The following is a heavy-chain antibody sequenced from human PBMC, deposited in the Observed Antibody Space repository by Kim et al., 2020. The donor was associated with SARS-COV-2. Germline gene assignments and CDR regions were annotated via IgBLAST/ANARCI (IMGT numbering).Heavy chain of an antibody. J-gene: IGHJ5*01. Sequence: SETLSLTCTVSDDSIHNSNYYWAWIRQTPGTGLEWIATIDFYENTYSGPSLRSRVTMSLDTSENQFSLILTSVTAADTALYYCAVFYASGTFFPGENWF. D-gene: IGHD3-10*01. CDR3: AVFYASGTFFPGENWF. CDR2: IDFYENT. V-gene: IGHV4-39*01. CDR1: DDSIHNSNYY.